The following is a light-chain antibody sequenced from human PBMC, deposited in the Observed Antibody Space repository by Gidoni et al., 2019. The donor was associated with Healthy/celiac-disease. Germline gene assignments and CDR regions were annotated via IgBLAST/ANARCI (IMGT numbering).Light chain of an antibody. V-gene: IGKV1-39*01. J-gene: IGKJ2*03. CDR1: QSISSY. CDR3: QQSYSTPTS. Sequence: CRASQSISSYLNWYQQKPGKAPKLLIYAASSLQSGVPSRFSDSGSGTDFTLTISSLQPEDFATYYCQQSYSTPTSFGQGTKLEIK. CDR2: AAS.